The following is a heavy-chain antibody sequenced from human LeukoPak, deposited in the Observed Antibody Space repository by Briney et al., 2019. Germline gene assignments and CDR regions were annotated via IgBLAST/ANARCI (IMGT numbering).Heavy chain of an antibody. CDR2: IYYSGST. J-gene: IGHJ3*02. CDR1: GGSLSSYY. CDR3: ARVGRRDGYNYDVRAFDI. Sequence: SETLSLTCTVSGGSLSSYYWSWVRQPPVKGLEWIGYIYYSGSTNYNPSLTSRVTISVDTSKNQFSLKLSSVTAADTAVYYCARVGRRDGYNYDVRAFDIWGQGTMVTVSS. V-gene: IGHV4-59*01. D-gene: IGHD5-24*01.